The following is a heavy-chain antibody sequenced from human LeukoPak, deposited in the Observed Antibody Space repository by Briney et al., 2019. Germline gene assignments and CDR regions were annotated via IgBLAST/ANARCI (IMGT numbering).Heavy chain of an antibody. Sequence: SETLSLTCTVSGGSISSSSYYWGWIRQPPGKGLKWIGNIYYGGSTYYNSGSTYYNPSLKSRITMSIDTSKNQFSLKLSSVTAADTAVYYCARNHYDFWSGYYIYYFDYWGQGSLVTVSS. J-gene: IGHJ4*02. CDR3: ARNHYDFWSGYYIYYFDY. V-gene: IGHV4-39*07. D-gene: IGHD3-3*01. CDR1: GGSISSSSYY. CDR2: IYYGGSTYYNSGST.